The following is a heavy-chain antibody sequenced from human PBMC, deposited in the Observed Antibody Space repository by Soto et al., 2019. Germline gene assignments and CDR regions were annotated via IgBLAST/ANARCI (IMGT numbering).Heavy chain of an antibody. CDR2: IRNPGYGGTT. Sequence: PGGSLRLSCTTSGFSFGDYAMTWVRHAPGKGLEWVGFIRNPGYGGTTEYATSVKGRFIISRDDSMSSAYLQLNSLKVDDSAVYYCVRGSFGYYGPWGQGTLVNVS. D-gene: IGHD3-3*01. CDR1: GFSFGDYA. CDR3: VRGSFGYYGP. V-gene: IGHV3-49*04. J-gene: IGHJ5*02.